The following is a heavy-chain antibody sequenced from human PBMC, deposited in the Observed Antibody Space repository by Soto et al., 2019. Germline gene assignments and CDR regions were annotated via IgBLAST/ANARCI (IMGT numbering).Heavy chain of an antibody. CDR1: GYAFTDSF. D-gene: IGHD1-1*01. CDR3: ASARIGTLNVFDY. J-gene: IGHJ4*02. CDR2: NNPIGGRV. V-gene: IGHV1-46*01. Sequence: QVQLVQSGAEVKTPGASVKVSCKTSGYAFTDSFIHWLRQAPGHGLAWMGMNNPIGGRVTYAQTFQGRVTMTKDTSTSTLYLELNSLISEQTGVYYCASARIGTLNVFDYWGQGTLVTVSS.